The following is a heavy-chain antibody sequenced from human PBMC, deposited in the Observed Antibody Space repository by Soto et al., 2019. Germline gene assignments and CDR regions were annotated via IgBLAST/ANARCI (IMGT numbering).Heavy chain of an antibody. CDR2: IYWDDDK. CDR1: GFSLSTSGVG. D-gene: IGHD5-12*01. V-gene: IGHV2-5*02. J-gene: IGHJ4*02. CDR3: AHRLVDIVATRAFDY. Sequence: QITLKESGPTLVKPTQTLTLICTFSGFSLSTSGVGVGWIRQPPGKALEWLALIYWDDDKRYSPSLKSRLTITKDTSKNQVVLTMTNMDPVDTATYYCAHRLVDIVATRAFDYWGQGTLVTVSS.